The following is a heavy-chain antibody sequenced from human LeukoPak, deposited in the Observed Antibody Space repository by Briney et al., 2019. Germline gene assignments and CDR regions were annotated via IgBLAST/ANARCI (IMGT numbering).Heavy chain of an antibody. CDR1: GYTFTSYG. J-gene: IGHJ4*02. Sequence: ASVNVSCTASGYTFTSYGISWVRQAPGQGLEWVGWISAYNGNTNYAQKLQGRVTMTTDTSTSTAYMELRSLRSDDTAVYYCARVRGYYDSSGPRDYWGQGTLVTVSS. D-gene: IGHD3-22*01. V-gene: IGHV1-18*01. CDR3: ARVRGYYDSSGPRDY. CDR2: ISAYNGNT.